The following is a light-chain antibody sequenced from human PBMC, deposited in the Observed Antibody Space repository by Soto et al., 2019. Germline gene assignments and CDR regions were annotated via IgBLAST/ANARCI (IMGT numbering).Light chain of an antibody. CDR1: SSDVGGYNY. V-gene: IGLV2-14*01. J-gene: IGLJ2*01. Sequence: QSVLTQPASVSGSPGQSITISCTGTSSDVGGYNYVSWYQQHPGKAPKLMIYEVSNRPSGVSNRFSGSKSGNTASLTISGLQAEDEADYSCSSYTSRSTLVFGGGTKLTVL. CDR2: EVS. CDR3: SSYTSRSTLV.